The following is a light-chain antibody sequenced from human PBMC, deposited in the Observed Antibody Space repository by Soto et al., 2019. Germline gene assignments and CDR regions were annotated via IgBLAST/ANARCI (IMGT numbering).Light chain of an antibody. CDR1: QSISSW. Sequence: DIQMTQSPSTLSASVGDRVTITCRASQSISSWLAWYQQKPGKAPKLLIYKASSLESGVPSRFSGSGSGTEFTLAISSPQPDDFATYYCQQYNSYSPITFGPGTKVDIK. CDR3: QQYNSYSPIT. CDR2: KAS. V-gene: IGKV1-5*03. J-gene: IGKJ3*01.